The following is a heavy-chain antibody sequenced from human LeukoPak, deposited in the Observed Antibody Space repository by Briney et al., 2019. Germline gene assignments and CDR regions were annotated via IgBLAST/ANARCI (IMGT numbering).Heavy chain of an antibody. CDR2: IYYSGST. Sequence: SETLSLTCTVSGGSISSSSYYWGWIRQPPGKGLEWIGSIYYSGSTYYNPSLKSRVSISVDTSKNQFSLKLSSVTAADTAVYYCARVRDGNYGYNWFDLWGXGTLXTVSS. J-gene: IGHJ5*02. D-gene: IGHD4-17*01. CDR1: GGSISSSSYY. V-gene: IGHV4-39*01. CDR3: ARVRDGNYGYNWFDL.